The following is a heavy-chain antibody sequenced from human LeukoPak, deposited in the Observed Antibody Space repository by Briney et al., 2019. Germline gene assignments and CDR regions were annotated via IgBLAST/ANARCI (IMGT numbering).Heavy chain of an antibody. D-gene: IGHD2-2*01. Sequence: PSETLSLTCAVYGGSFSGYYWSWIRQPPGKGLEWIGEINHSGSTNYNPSLKSRVTISVDTSKNQFCLKLSSVTAADTAVYYCARGAPIIVVVPAARFHYYYYTDVWGKGTTVTVSS. CDR2: INHSGST. CDR3: ARGAPIIVVVPAARFHYYYYTDV. V-gene: IGHV4-34*01. CDR1: GGSFSGYY. J-gene: IGHJ6*03.